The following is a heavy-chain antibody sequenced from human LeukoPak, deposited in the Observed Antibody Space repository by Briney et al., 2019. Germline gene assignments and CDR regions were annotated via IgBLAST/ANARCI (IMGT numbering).Heavy chain of an antibody. CDR3: ARRSPYCGGDCYSAPRVDY. V-gene: IGHV3-30*01. D-gene: IGHD2-21*01. Sequence: ADSVKGRFTISRDNSKNTLYLQMNSLRAEDTAVYHCARRSPYCGGDCYSAPRVDYWGQGTLVTVSS. J-gene: IGHJ4*02.